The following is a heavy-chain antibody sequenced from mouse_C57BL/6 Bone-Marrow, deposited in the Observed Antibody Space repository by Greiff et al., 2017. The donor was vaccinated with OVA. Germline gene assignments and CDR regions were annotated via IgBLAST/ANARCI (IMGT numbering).Heavy chain of an antibody. CDR3: ARWENYYYGSSYYAMDY. D-gene: IGHD1-1*01. CDR2: IRNKANGYTT. V-gene: IGHV7-3*01. J-gene: IGHJ4*01. Sequence: EVKLVESGGGLVQPGGSLSLSCAASGFTFTDYYMSWVRQPPGKALEWLGFIRNKANGYTTEYSASVKGRFTISRDNSQSILYLQMNALRAEDSATYYCARWENYYYGSSYYAMDYWGQGTSVTVSS. CDR1: GFTFTDYY.